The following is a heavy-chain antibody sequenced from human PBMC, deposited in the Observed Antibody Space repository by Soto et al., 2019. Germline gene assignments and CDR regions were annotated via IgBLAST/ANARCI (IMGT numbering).Heavy chain of an antibody. V-gene: IGHV1-58*01. J-gene: IGHJ4*02. CDR1: GFTFSRSA. CDR2: IVAASGKT. D-gene: IGHD3-22*01. CDR3: AATLDGCSYDVGGYPS. Sequence: SVKVSCKGSGFTFSRSAVQWVRQARGQGLEWIGWIVAASGKTDYSQIFQERVTITRDMSTSTAYMELSSLSSEETAVYYCAATLDGCSYDVGGYPSWGQGTLVTVSS.